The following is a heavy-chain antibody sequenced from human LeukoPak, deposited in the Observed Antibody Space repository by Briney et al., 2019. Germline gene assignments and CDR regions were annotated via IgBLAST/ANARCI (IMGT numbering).Heavy chain of an antibody. CDR2: IYPGDSDT. CDR1: GYSFTSYW. D-gene: IGHD6-19*01. Sequence: PGESLKISCKGPGYSFTSYWIGWVRQMPGKGLEWMGIIYPGDSDTRYSPSFQGQVTISADKSISTAYLQWSSLKASDTAMYYCARGRERLDDAFDIWGQGTMVTVSS. V-gene: IGHV5-51*01. CDR3: ARGRERLDDAFDI. J-gene: IGHJ3*02.